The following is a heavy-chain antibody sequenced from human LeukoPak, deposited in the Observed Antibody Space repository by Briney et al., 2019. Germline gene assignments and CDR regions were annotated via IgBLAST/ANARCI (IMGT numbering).Heavy chain of an antibody. CDR2: IYYSGST. V-gene: IGHV4-31*03. D-gene: IGHD3-10*01. CDR3: ARSDVVRGASEAY. Sequence: SETLSLTCTVSGGSISSGGYYWSCIRQHPGKGLECIGYIYYSGSTYYNTSLKSRVTISVDTSKNQFSLKLSSVTAADTAVYYCARSDVVRGASEAYWGQGTLVTVSS. J-gene: IGHJ4*02. CDR1: GGSISSGGYY.